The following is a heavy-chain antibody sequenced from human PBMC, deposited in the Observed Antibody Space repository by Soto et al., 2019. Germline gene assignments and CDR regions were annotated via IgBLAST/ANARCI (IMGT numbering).Heavy chain of an antibody. CDR2: ISAYNGNT. J-gene: IGHJ6*03. V-gene: IGHV1-18*01. Sequence: ASVKVSCKASGYTFTSYGISWVRQAPGQGLEWMGWISAYNGNTNYAQKLQGRVTMTTDTSTSTAYMELRSLRSDDTAVYYCARVRTVATHYYYMDVWGKGTTVTVSS. D-gene: IGHD4-4*01. CDR3: ARVRTVATHYYYMDV. CDR1: GYTFTSYG.